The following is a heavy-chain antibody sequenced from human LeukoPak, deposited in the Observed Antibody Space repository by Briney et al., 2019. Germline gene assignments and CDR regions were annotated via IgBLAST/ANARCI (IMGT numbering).Heavy chain of an antibody. Sequence: PSETLSLTCTVSGGSISSYYWSWIRQPPGKGLEYIGFIYHSGITNYNPSLKSRLTMSVDKSKNQCSLRLSSVTAADTAIYFCARSTQASSTSFDCWGQGTLVTVSS. V-gene: IGHV4-59*01. CDR1: GGSISSYY. D-gene: IGHD6-6*01. CDR2: IYHSGIT. CDR3: ARSTQASSTSFDC. J-gene: IGHJ4*02.